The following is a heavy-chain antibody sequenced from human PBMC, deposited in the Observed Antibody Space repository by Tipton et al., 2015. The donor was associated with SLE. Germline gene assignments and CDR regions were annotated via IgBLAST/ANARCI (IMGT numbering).Heavy chain of an antibody. V-gene: IGHV4-59*12. Sequence: TLSLTCSVSGGSISSYYWSWIRQPPAKGLEWIGSIYYSGSTYYNPSLKSRVTISVDTSKNQFSLKLSSVTAADTAVYYCARAGGGDSNWFDPWGQGTLVTVSS. CDR2: IYYSGST. J-gene: IGHJ5*02. CDR3: ARAGGGDSNWFDP. D-gene: IGHD2-21*01. CDR1: GGSISSYY.